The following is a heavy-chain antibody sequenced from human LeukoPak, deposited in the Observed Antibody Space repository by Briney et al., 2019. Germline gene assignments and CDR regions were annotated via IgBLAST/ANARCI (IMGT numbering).Heavy chain of an antibody. Sequence: PGGSLRLSCAASGFTLSSNCMNWVRQAPRKGLEWVSVIYSGGSAYYPDSVRGRFTIPRDTSKDTLYLQMNSLRADDTAVYYCARDGFNDRSGDKDGFDMWGQGTMVTVSS. CDR2: IYSGGSA. CDR3: ARDGFNDRSGDKDGFDM. CDR1: GFTLSSNC. V-gene: IGHV3-53*01. D-gene: IGHD1-1*01. J-gene: IGHJ3*02.